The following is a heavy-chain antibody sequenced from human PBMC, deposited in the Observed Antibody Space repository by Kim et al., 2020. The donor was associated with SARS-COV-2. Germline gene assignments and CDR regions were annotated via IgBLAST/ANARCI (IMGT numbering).Heavy chain of an antibody. V-gene: IGHV3-7*01. CDR3: ARDFRDWHYGMDV. CDR2: IKQDGSEK. CDR1: GFTFSSYW. J-gene: IGHJ6*02. D-gene: IGHD3-9*01. Sequence: GGSLRLSCAASGFTFSSYWMSWVRQAPGKGLEWVANIKQDGSEKYYVDSVKGRFTISRDNAKNSLYLQMNSLRAEDTAVYYCARDFRDWHYGMDVWGQGTTVTVSS.